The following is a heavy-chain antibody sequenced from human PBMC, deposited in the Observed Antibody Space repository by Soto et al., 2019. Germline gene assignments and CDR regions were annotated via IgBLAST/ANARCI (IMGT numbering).Heavy chain of an antibody. Sequence: PGGSLRLSCPVSAFTFSDYYMSWIRPAPGKGLGWVSYISSSGSTIYYADSVKGRFTISRDNAKNSLYLQMNSLRAEDTAVYYCARGLGYCSGGSCRDYYGMDVWGQGTTVTVSS. CDR1: AFTFSDYY. V-gene: IGHV3-11*01. D-gene: IGHD2-15*01. CDR3: ARGLGYCSGGSCRDYYGMDV. CDR2: ISSSGSTI. J-gene: IGHJ6*02.